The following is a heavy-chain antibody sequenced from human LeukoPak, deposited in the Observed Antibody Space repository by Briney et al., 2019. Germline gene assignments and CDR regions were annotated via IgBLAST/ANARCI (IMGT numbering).Heavy chain of an antibody. CDR2: IYYSGST. CDR1: GGSISSYY. J-gene: IGHJ4*02. V-gene: IGHV4-59*12. CDR3: ARERSLYDFWSGYLGGPFDY. D-gene: IGHD3-3*01. Sequence: SETLSLTCTVSGGSISSYYWSWIRQPPGKGLEWIGYIYYSGSTNYNPSLKSRVTISVDTSKNQFSLKLSSVTAADTAVYYCARERSLYDFWSGYLGGPFDYWGQGTLVTVSS.